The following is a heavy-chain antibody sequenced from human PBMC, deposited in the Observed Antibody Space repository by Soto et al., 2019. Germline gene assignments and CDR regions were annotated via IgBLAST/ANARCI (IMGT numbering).Heavy chain of an antibody. V-gene: IGHV4-30-4*01. CDR1: GGSISSGDYY. CDR3: ARGGSGWKALNWFDP. Sequence: SETLSLTCTVSGGSISSGDYYWSWIRQPPGKGLEWIGYIYYSGSTYYNPSLKSRVTISVDTSKNQFSLKLSSVTAADTAVYYCARGGSGWKALNWFDPWGQGIMVTV. J-gene: IGHJ5*02. CDR2: IYYSGST. D-gene: IGHD6-19*01.